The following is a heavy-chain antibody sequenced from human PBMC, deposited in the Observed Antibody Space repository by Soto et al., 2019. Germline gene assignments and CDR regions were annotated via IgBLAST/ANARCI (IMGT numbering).Heavy chain of an antibody. Sequence: QVQLVQSGAEVKKPGSSVKVSCKASGGTFSSYAISWVRQAPGQGLEWMGGIIPIFGTANYAQKFQGRVTITADESTSTAYMELSSLRSEDTAVYYCARVGPAEMATIYPLPYGMDVWGQGTTVTVSS. V-gene: IGHV1-69*01. CDR1: GGTFSSYA. CDR3: ARVGPAEMATIYPLPYGMDV. J-gene: IGHJ6*02. CDR2: IIPIFGTA. D-gene: IGHD5-12*01.